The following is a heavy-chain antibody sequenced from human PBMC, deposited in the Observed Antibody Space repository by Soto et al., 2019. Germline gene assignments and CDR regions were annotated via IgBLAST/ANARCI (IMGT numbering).Heavy chain of an antibody. V-gene: IGHV3-30-3*01. J-gene: IGHJ3*02. CDR3: VRGPSHGAFDI. CDR2: ITPDGNRA. CDR1: GSTFSSYD. Sequence: QGQLVESGGDVVQPGRSLRLSCAASGSTFSSYDIHWVRQAPGKGLEWVAHITPDGNRAYYADSVKGRFTVSRDNARNTVYLQVKSFRPEDTAVYHCVRGPSHGAFDIWGQGTLVTVSS.